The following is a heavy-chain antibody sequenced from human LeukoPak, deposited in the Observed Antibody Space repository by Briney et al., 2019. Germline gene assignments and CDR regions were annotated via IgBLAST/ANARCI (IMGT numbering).Heavy chain of an antibody. CDR3: AYTGSIFGVVIPPLYYYGMDV. D-gene: IGHD3-3*01. J-gene: IGHJ6*02. Sequence: PGGSLRLSCAASGFTFSSYAMSWVRQAPGKGLEWVSAISGSGVSTYYADSVKGRFTISRDNSKNTLYLQMNSLRAEDTAVYYCAYTGSIFGVVIPPLYYYGMDVWGQGTTVTVSS. V-gene: IGHV3-23*01. CDR1: GFTFSSYA. CDR2: ISGSGVST.